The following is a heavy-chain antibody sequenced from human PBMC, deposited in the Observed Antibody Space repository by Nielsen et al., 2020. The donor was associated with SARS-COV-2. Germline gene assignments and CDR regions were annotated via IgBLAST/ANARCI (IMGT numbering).Heavy chain of an antibody. D-gene: IGHD2-15*01. CDR1: GFTFDDYG. Sequence: ESLKISCAASGFTFDDYGMSWVRQAPGKGLEWIGEINHRGNTNYNPSLKSRVTISTDTSKNQFSLKLSSVTAADTAVYYCARGVSRYIVVVVGDFSYFFDSWGQGTLVTVSS. V-gene: IGHV4-34*01. CDR3: ARGVSRYIVVVVGDFSYFFDS. J-gene: IGHJ4*02. CDR2: INHRGNT.